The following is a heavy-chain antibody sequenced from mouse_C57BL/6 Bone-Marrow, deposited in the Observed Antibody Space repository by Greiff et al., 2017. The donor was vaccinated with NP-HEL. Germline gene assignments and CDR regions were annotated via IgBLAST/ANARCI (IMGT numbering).Heavy chain of an antibody. V-gene: IGHV3-5*01. Sequence: ESGPGLVKPSQTVFLTCTVTGISITTGNYRWSWIRQFPGNKLEWIGYIYYSGTITYNPSLTSRTTITRDTPKNQFFLEMNSLTAEDTATYYCARDDWDVKVGWYFDVWGTGTTVTVSS. CDR1: GISITTGNYR. J-gene: IGHJ1*03. CDR3: ARDDWDVKVGWYFDV. CDR2: IYYSGTI. D-gene: IGHD4-1*01.